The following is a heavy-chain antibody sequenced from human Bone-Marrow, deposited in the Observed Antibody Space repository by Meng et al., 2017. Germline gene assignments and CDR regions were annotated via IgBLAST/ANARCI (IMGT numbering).Heavy chain of an antibody. CDR3: ARDPPPGGGTLNY. V-gene: IGHV4-39*07. CDR1: GGSISSSSYY. J-gene: IGHJ4*02. Sequence: SETLSLTCTVSGGSISSSSYYWGWIRQPPGKGLEWIGSIYYSGSTYYNPSLKSRVTISVDTSKNQFSLKLSSVTAADTAVYYCARDPPPGGGTLNYWGQGTLVTVSS. D-gene: IGHD4-23*01. CDR2: IYYSGST.